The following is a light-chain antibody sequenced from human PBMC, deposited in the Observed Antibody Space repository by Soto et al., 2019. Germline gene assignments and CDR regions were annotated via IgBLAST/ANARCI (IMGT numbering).Light chain of an antibody. CDR3: QKYDSAPLP. J-gene: IGKJ4*01. CDR2: AAS. Sequence: DIQMTQSPSSLSASVGDRVTITCRASPVISNYLAWYQQKPGKVPKLLIYAASTLQSGVPSRFSGSGSGTDFTLTISSLQPEDVATYYCQKYDSAPLPFGGETKLDIK. V-gene: IGKV1-27*01. CDR1: PVISNY.